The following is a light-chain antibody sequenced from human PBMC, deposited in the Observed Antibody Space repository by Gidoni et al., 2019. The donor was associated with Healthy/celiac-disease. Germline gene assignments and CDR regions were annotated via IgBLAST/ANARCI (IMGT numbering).Light chain of an antibody. J-gene: IGKJ4*01. CDR1: QSVSSN. V-gene: IGKV3-15*01. CDR3: QQYNNWPPLT. CDR2: GAS. Sequence: EIVMTHSPATLSVSPGERATLSCRASQSVSSNLAWYQQKPGQAPRLLIYGASTRATGIPARCSGSGSGTEFTLTISSLQSEDFAVYYCQQYNNWPPLTFXGXTKVEIK.